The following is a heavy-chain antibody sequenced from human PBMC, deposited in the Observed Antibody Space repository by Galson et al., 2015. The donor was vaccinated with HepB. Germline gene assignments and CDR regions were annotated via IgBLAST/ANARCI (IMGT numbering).Heavy chain of an antibody. Sequence: SVKVSCKASGYTFTSYGISWVRQAPGQGLEWMGGTIPIFGTANYAQKFQGRVTITADESTSTAYMELSSLRSEDTAVYYCARAPSSGYYYTHYYYGMDVWGQGTTVTVSS. CDR2: TIPIFGTA. J-gene: IGHJ6*02. CDR1: GYTFTSYG. D-gene: IGHD3-22*01. CDR3: ARAPSSGYYYTHYYYGMDV. V-gene: IGHV1-69*13.